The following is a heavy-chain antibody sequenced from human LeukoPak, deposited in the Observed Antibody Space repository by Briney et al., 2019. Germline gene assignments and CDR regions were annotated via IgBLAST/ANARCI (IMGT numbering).Heavy chain of an antibody. Sequence: SQTLSLTCAISGDSVSSNSAAWNWIRQSPSRGLEWLGRTYYRSKWYNDYAVSVKSRITINPDTSKNQFSLQLNSVTPGDTAVYYCARDRCIAAAGDRGSCRTIFDYWGQGTLVTVSS. CDR3: ARDRCIAAAGDRGSCRTIFDY. CDR2: TYYRSKWYN. J-gene: IGHJ4*02. D-gene: IGHD6-13*01. V-gene: IGHV6-1*01. CDR1: GDSVSSNSAA.